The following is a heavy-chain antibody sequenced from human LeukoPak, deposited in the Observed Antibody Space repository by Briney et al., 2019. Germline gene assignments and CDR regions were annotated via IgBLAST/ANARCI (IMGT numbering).Heavy chain of an antibody. Sequence: ASVKVSCKTSADIFSSYYMHWVRQAPGQGLEWMGMINLSGGGANYAQKFQGRVTMTRDTSTSTVYMELSSLRSEDTAVYYCARFSSPSIAAPFDYWGQGTLVTVSS. V-gene: IGHV1-46*01. CDR2: INLSGGGA. CDR1: ADIFSSYY. J-gene: IGHJ4*02. D-gene: IGHD6-6*01. CDR3: ARFSSPSIAAPFDY.